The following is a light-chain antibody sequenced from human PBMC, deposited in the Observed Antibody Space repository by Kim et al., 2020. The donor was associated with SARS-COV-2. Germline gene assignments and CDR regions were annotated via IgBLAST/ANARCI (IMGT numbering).Light chain of an antibody. CDR2: KAS. Sequence: ASIGDRVTITCRASQSIRSWLAWYQQKPGKAPKLLIYKASNLESGVLSRFSGSGSGTEFTLTISSLQPDDSATYYCQQYNSDLATFGQGTKVDIK. CDR1: QSIRSW. J-gene: IGKJ1*01. V-gene: IGKV1-5*03. CDR3: QQYNSDLAT.